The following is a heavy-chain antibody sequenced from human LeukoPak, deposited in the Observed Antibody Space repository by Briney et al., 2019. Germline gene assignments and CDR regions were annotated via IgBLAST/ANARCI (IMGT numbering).Heavy chain of an antibody. Sequence: SVKVSCKASGGTFSSYAISWVRQAPGQGLEWMGGIIPIFGTANYAQKVQGRVTITADESTSTAYMELSSLRSEDTAVYYCARFRGFGSGYYYWWFDPWGQGTLVTVSS. CDR1: GGTFSSYA. CDR2: IIPIFGTA. CDR3: ARFRGFGSGYYYWWFDP. D-gene: IGHD3-22*01. J-gene: IGHJ5*02. V-gene: IGHV1-69*13.